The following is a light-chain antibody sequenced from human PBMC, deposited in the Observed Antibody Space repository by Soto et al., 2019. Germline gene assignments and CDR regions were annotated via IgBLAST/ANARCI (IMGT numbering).Light chain of an antibody. Sequence: QSVLTQPPSASGTPGQRVTISCSGSSSNIGSNYVYWYQQLPGTAPKLLIYRNTQRPSGVPDRFSGSKSGTSASLAISGLRSEDEADYYCAAWDDSLSGLRVFGGGTKLTVL. V-gene: IGLV1-47*01. CDR2: RNT. J-gene: IGLJ2*01. CDR1: SSNIGSNY. CDR3: AAWDDSLSGLRV.